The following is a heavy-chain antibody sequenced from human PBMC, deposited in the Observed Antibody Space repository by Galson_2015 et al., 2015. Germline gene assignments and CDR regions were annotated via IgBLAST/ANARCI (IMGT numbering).Heavy chain of an antibody. CDR1: GFTFGDYA. D-gene: IGHD3-16*02. J-gene: IGHJ5*02. Sequence: SLRLSCAASGFTFGDYAMSWSRQAPGKGLEWVGFIRSKAYGGTTEYAASVKGRFTISRDDSKSIAYLQMNSLKTEDTAVYYCTRTYVWGSYRYTGWFDPWGQGTLVTVSS. V-gene: IGHV3-49*03. CDR3: TRTYVWGSYRYTGWFDP. CDR2: IRSKAYGGTT.